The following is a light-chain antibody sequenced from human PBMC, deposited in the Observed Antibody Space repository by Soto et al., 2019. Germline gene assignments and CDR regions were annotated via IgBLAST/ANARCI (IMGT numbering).Light chain of an antibody. CDR2: GNN. V-gene: IGLV1-40*01. J-gene: IGLJ3*02. CDR1: SSNIGAGYD. Sequence: QSVLTQPPSVSGAPGQSVTISCTGSSSNIGAGYDVHWYQQVPGTAPKPLVYGNNNRPSGVPDRFSGSKSATSASLAITGLQAEDEADYYCQSYDSSLSGWVFGGGTKVTVL. CDR3: QSYDSSLSGWV.